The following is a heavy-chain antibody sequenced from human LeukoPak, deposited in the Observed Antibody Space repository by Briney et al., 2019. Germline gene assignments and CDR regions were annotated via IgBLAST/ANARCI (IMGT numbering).Heavy chain of an antibody. J-gene: IGHJ5*02. V-gene: IGHV3-9*01. CDR2: ISWNSGSI. D-gene: IGHD3-3*01. Sequence: PGGSLRLSCAASGFTFDDYAMHWVRQAPGKGLEWVSGISWNSGSIGYADSVKGRFTISRDNAKNSLYLQMNSLRAEDTAVYYCARVSTVRFLENWFDPWGQGTLVTVSS. CDR3: ARVSTVRFLENWFDP. CDR1: GFTFDDYA.